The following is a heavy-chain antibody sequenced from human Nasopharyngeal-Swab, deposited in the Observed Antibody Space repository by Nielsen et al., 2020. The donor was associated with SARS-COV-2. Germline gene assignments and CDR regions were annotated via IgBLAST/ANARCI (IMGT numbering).Heavy chain of an antibody. V-gene: IGHV1-3*01. CDR2: INAGNGNT. D-gene: IGHD5-12*01. CDR3: ARAKGDIVATIRVWGFDP. J-gene: IGHJ5*02. CDR1: GYTFTSYA. Sequence: ASVKVSCKASGYTFTSYAMHWVRQAPRQRLEWMGWINAGNGNTKYSQKFQGRVTMTRDTSISTAYMELSRLRSDDTAVYYCARAKGDIVATIRVWGFDPWGQGTLVTVSS.